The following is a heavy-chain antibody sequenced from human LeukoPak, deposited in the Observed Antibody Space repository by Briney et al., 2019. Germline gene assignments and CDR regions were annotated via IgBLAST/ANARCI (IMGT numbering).Heavy chain of an antibody. D-gene: IGHD2-15*01. Sequence: GGSLRLSCAASGFTFSSYGMSWVRRAPGKGLEWVSVISGSGDRTYYADSVKGRFTISRDNSKNTLYLRMNSLRAEATAVYYCARPPGVGWSPLYYFDHWGQGTLVTVSS. CDR3: ARPPGVGWSPLYYFDH. CDR1: GFTFSSYG. CDR2: ISGSGDRT. J-gene: IGHJ4*02. V-gene: IGHV3-23*01.